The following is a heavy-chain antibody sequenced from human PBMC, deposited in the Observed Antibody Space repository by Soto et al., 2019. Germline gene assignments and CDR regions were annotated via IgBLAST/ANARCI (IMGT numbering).Heavy chain of an antibody. J-gene: IGHJ4*02. Sequence: EVQLVESGGGLVPPGGSLRLSCAASGFTFTSYWMHWVRQAPGKGLVWVSSIKSDGSSTNYADSVKGRFTISRDNAKNTVYLQMNSLRAEDTAVYFCARGGRGGFDYWGQGALVTVSS. D-gene: IGHD3-16*01. V-gene: IGHV3-74*01. CDR1: GFTFTSYW. CDR3: ARGGRGGFDY. CDR2: IKSDGSST.